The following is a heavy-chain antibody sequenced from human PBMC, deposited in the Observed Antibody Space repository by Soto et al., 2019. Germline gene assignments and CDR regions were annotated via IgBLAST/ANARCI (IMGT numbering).Heavy chain of an antibody. D-gene: IGHD2-2*01. Sequence: GGSLRLSCAASGFTFTNYAMNWVRQAPGKGLERVSTNNGGGVVRTNYADSVKGRFTISRDNSKNTLYLQMNSLRAEDTAVYYCAKQPASIRTFDYWGQGALVTVSS. V-gene: IGHV3-23*01. J-gene: IGHJ4*02. CDR1: GFTFTNYA. CDR2: NNGGGVVRT. CDR3: AKQPASIRTFDY.